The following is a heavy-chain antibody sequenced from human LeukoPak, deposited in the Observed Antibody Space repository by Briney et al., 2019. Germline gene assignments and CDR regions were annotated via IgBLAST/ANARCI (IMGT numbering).Heavy chain of an antibody. CDR2: ISGGGST. D-gene: IGHD6-6*01. V-gene: IGHV3-23*01. CDR3: AKDYGSSSTNWFDP. J-gene: IGHJ5*02. CDR1: GFTFSSYV. Sequence: PGGSLRLSCAASGFTFSSYVMNWVRQAPGKGLEWVSTISGGGSTYYADSIKGRFTISRDNSKNTLYLQMNSLRAEDTAVYYCAKDYGSSSTNWFDPWGQGTLVTVSS.